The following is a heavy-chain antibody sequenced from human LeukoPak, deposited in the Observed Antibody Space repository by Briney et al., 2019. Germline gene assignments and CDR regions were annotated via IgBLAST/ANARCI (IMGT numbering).Heavy chain of an antibody. Sequence: GGSLRLSCAASGFTFSSYAMSWVRQAPGKGLEWVSAISGSAGNIYYADSVKGRFTISRDDSKNTLYLQMNSLRAEDTAVYYCAKESKTRIAALDFWGQGTLVTVSS. CDR1: GFTFSSYA. V-gene: IGHV3-23*01. CDR3: AKESKTRIAALDF. D-gene: IGHD6-13*01. CDR2: ISGSAGNI. J-gene: IGHJ4*02.